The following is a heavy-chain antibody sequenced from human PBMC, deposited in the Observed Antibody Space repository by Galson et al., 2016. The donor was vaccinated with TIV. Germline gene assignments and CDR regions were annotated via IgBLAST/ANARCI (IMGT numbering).Heavy chain of an antibody. CDR1: GRSFSTYY. J-gene: IGHJ5*02. D-gene: IGHD3-3*01. V-gene: IGHV4-34*01. CDR2: IDHSGGT. Sequence: ETLSLTCAVSGRSFSTYYWSWIRQPPGKGLEWIGEIDHSGGTTYNPSLKSRVTMSSDTSKNQLTLKLSSVTVADTAVYYCARGQTSMTFWSGYEHKWFDPWDQGSLVTVSS. CDR3: ARGQTSMTFWSGYEHKWFDP.